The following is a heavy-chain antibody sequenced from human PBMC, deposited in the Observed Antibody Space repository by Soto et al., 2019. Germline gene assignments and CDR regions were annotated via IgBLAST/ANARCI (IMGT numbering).Heavy chain of an antibody. CDR2: IYYSGST. V-gene: IGHV4-39*01. CDR1: GGSISSSSYY. J-gene: IGHJ6*02. D-gene: IGHD1-26*01. Sequence: SETLSLTCTVSGGSISSSSYYWGWIRQPPGKGLEWIGSIYYSGSTYYNPSLKSRVTISVDTSKNQFSLKLSSVTAADTAVYYCASIRRIEVGDSYYYYGMDVWGQGTTVTVSS. CDR3: ASIRRIEVGDSYYYYGMDV.